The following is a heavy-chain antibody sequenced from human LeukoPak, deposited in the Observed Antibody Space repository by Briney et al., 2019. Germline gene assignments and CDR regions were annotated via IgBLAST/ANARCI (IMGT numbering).Heavy chain of an antibody. CDR2: IYYIGSA. J-gene: IGHJ4*02. D-gene: IGHD2-15*01. V-gene: IGHV4-59*12. CDR3: ASTTPLGDCSGGSCYSLDH. Sequence: SETLSLTCPVSGCSLSSYYWSWVRQPPGRGLEWIGYIYYIGSAKYNPSFKSRVTISVDTSKNQFSLKLSSVTAADTGVYYCASTTPLGDCSGGSCYSLDHWGQGTLVTVSS. CDR1: GCSLSSYY.